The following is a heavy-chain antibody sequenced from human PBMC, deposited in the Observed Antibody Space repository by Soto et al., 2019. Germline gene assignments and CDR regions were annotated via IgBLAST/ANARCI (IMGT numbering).Heavy chain of an antibody. J-gene: IGHJ3*02. D-gene: IGHD4-17*01. V-gene: IGHV4-34*01. CDR3: ARLYGDYSSDAFDI. Sequence: QVQLQQWGAGLLKPSETLSLTCAVYGGSFSGYYWSWIRQPPGKGLEWIGEINHSGSTNYNPSLKIRVTISVDTSKNQFSLKLSSVTAADTAVYYCARLYGDYSSDAFDIWGQGTMVTVSS. CDR1: GGSFSGYY. CDR2: INHSGST.